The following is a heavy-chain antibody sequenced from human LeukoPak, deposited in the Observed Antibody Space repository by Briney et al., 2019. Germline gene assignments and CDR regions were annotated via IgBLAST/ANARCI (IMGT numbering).Heavy chain of an antibody. Sequence: PGGSLRLSCAASGFTFSSYAMSWVRQAPGKGLEWVSAISGSGGSTYYTDSVKGRFTISRDNSKNTLYLQMNSLRAEDTAVYYCAKPGRIWFGEFDYWGQGTLVTVSS. CDR3: AKPGRIWFGEFDY. CDR2: ISGSGGST. V-gene: IGHV3-23*01. CDR1: GFTFSSYA. D-gene: IGHD3-10*01. J-gene: IGHJ4*02.